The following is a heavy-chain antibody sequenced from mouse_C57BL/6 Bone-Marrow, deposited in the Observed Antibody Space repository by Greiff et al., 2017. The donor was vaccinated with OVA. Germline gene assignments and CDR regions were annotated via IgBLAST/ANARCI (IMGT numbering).Heavy chain of an antibody. CDR2: IDPSDSYT. Sequence: QVQLQQPGAELVKPGASVKLSCKASGYTFTSYWMQWVKQRPGQGLEWIGEIDPSDSYTNYNQKFKGKATLTVDTSSSTAYMQLSSLTSVDSAVYYCARGGLRLFAYWGQGTLVTVSA. CDR1: GYTFTSYW. J-gene: IGHJ3*01. V-gene: IGHV1-50*01. D-gene: IGHD2-4*01. CDR3: ARGGLRLFAY.